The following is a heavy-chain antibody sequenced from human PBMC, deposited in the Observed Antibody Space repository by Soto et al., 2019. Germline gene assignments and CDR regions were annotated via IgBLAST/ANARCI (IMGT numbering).Heavy chain of an antibody. CDR1: GDSLKNHY. CDR2: IYDGGST. D-gene: IGHD3-10*01. J-gene: IGHJ4*02. V-gene: IGHV4-59*11. Sequence: LSLPGSVSGDSLKNHYCAWIRHSPGKGLAWIGNIYDGGSTNYSPALKSRVSMSVDTSKNLFSLKMNSVTAADTAVYYCARSSMVPVDNFDFWGQGTVDNVSS. CDR3: ARSSMVPVDNFDF.